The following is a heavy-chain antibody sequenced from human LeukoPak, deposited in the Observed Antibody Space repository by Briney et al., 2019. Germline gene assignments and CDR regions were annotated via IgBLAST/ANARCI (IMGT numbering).Heavy chain of an antibody. J-gene: IGHJ3*02. CDR2: IYYSGST. CDR3: ARVQWAVTGAFDI. Sequence: SETLSLTCTVSGGSISSGDYYWSWIRQPPGKGLEWIGYIYYSGSTYYNPSLKSRVTISVDTSKNQFSLKLSSVTAADTAVYYCARVQWAVTGAFDIWGQGTMVTVSS. D-gene: IGHD1-20*01. V-gene: IGHV4-30-4*08. CDR1: GGSISSGDYY.